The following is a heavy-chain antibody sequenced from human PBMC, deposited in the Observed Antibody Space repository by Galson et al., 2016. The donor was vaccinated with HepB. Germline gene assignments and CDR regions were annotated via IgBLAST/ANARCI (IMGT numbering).Heavy chain of an antibody. CDR3: ANNWGWGFNY. CDR1: GGSIGSGSW. Sequence: SETLSLTCTVSGGSIGSGSWWSWVRQPPGKGLVWIGETSDSGIPDYNPSLKSLVTVSVDKSKNQLSLKLTSVTAADTAIYYCANNWGWGFNYWGQGTLVAVSS. V-gene: IGHV4-4*02. D-gene: IGHD7-27*01. CDR2: TSDSGIP. J-gene: IGHJ4*02.